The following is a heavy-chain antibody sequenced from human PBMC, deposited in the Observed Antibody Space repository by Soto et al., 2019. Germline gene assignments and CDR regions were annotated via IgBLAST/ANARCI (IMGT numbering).Heavy chain of an antibody. CDR1: GGSFSVYY. D-gene: IGHD6-13*01. CDR2: INHSGST. J-gene: IGHJ5*02. CDR3: ARVVSWSSSFYGWFDP. V-gene: IGHV4-34*01. Sequence: PSETLSLTCAVYGGSFSVYYWSWIRQPPGKGLEWIGEINHSGSTNYNPSLKSRVTISVDTSKNQFSLKLSSVTAADTAVYYCARVVSWSSSFYGWFDPWGQGTLVTVSS.